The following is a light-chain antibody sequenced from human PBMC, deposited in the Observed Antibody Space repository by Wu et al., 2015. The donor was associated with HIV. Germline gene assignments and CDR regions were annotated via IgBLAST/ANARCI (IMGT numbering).Light chain of an antibody. CDR3: QKYNTAPWT. CDR2: KAS. V-gene: IGKV1-5*03. Sequence: DIQMTQSPSTLSASVGDRVTITCRASQSISSWLAWYQQKPGKAPKLLIYKASSLESGVPSRFSGSGSGTEFTLTISSLQPDDVATYYCQKYNTAPWTFGQGTKV. J-gene: IGKJ1*01. CDR1: QSISSW.